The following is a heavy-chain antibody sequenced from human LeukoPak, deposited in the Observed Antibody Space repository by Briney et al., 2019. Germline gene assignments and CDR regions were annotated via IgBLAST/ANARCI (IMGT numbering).Heavy chain of an antibody. J-gene: IGHJ4*02. D-gene: IGHD3-10*01. CDR1: GGSISSYY. Sequence: SETLSLTCTVSGGSISSYYWSWIRQPPGKGLEWIGYIYYSGSTNYNPSLKSRVTISVDTSKNQFSLKLCSVTAADTAVYYCARVGYGLASFDYWGQGTLVTVSS. CDR3: ARVGYGLASFDY. V-gene: IGHV4-59*01. CDR2: IYYSGST.